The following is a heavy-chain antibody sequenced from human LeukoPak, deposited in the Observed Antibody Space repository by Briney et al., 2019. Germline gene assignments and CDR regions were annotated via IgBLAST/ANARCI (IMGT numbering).Heavy chain of an antibody. J-gene: IGHJ4*02. D-gene: IGHD6-13*01. CDR3: ARNLIPEQLVLNF. V-gene: IGHV4-59*01. CDR1: GGSISNYY. Sequence: SETLSLTCTVSGGSISNYYWNWIRQPPGKGLEWIGYIYYTGSTNYNPSLKSRVTMSVDTSKNRFSLNLRSVTPEDTAVYYCARNLIPEQLVLNFWGQGTLVTVSS. CDR2: IYYTGST.